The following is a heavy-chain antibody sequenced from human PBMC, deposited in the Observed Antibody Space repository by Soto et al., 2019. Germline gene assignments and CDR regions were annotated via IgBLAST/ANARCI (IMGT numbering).Heavy chain of an antibody. Sequence: QVQLVESGGGVVQPGRSLRLSCAASGFTFSSYAMHWVRQAPGKGLEWVAIISYDGSNKYYADSVKGRFTISRDNSKNTLYLQMNSLRAEDTAVYYCSRSNECDYWGQGTLVTVSS. V-gene: IGHV3-30-3*01. D-gene: IGHD1-1*01. CDR1: GFTFSSYA. CDR3: SRSNECDY. CDR2: ISYDGSNK. J-gene: IGHJ4*02.